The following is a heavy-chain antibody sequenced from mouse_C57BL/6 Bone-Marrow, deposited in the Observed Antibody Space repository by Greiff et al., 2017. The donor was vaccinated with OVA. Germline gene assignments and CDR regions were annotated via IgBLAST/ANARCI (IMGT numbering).Heavy chain of an antibody. CDR3: AGNLLLRFYAMDY. CDR2: ISNGGGST. V-gene: IGHV5-12*01. J-gene: IGHJ4*01. Sequence: EVKVVESGGGLVQPGGSLKLSCAASGFTFSDYYMYWVRQTPEKRLEWVAYISNGGGSTYYPDTVTGRFTISRDNAKNTLYLQMSRLKSVDTAMYYCAGNLLLRFYAMDYWGQGTSVTVSS. CDR1: GFTFSDYY. D-gene: IGHD1-1*01.